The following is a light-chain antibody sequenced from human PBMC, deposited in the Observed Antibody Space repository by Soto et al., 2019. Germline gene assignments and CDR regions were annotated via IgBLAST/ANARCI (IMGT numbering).Light chain of an antibody. CDR2: LGS. V-gene: IGKV2-28*01. CDR1: QSLLHSNGYNY. Sequence: DMVRTQSPLSLAVTPGEPASISCRSSQSLLHSNGYNYLDWYLQKPGQSPQLLIYLGSNRASGVPDRFSGSGSGTDFTLKISRVEAEDVGVYYCMQALQTPLTFGGGTKV. CDR3: MQALQTPLT. J-gene: IGKJ4*01.